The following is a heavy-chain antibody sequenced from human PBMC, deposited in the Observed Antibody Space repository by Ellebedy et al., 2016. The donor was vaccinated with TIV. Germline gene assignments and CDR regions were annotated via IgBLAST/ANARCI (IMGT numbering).Heavy chain of an antibody. Sequence: AASVKVSCKASGYTFTSYDINWVRQATGQGLEWMGWMNPNSGNTGYAQKFQGRVTMTRNTSITTAYMELSSLRSEDTAVYYCARGSFMITFGGVIMDVWGQGTTVTVSS. CDR3: ARGSFMITFGGVIMDV. J-gene: IGHJ6*02. D-gene: IGHD3-16*02. CDR2: MNPNSGNT. CDR1: GYTFTSYD. V-gene: IGHV1-8*01.